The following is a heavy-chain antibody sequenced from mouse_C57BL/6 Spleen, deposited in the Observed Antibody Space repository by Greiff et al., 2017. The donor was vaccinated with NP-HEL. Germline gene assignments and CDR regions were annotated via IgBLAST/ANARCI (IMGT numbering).Heavy chain of an antibody. D-gene: IGHD1-1*01. CDR1: GYTFTSYW. CDR3: ARHYGSDY. V-gene: IGHV1-50*01. Sequence: QVQLKQPGAELVKPGASVKLSCKASGYTFTSYWMQWVKQRPGQGLEWIGEIDPSDSYTNYNQKFEGKATLTVDTSSSTAYMQLSSLTSEDSAVYYCARHYGSDYWGQGTTLTVSS. J-gene: IGHJ2*01. CDR2: IDPSDSYT.